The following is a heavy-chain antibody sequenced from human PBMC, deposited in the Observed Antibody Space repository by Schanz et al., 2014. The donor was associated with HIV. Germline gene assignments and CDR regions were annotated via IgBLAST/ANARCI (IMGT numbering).Heavy chain of an antibody. CDR3: ARGGIWEWDQPDFDY. CDR2: ISKDGSNK. Sequence: QVQLVESGGGVVQPGRSLRLSCAASGFTFSTYGMHWVRQAPGKGLEWVALISKDGSNKYYADTVKGRFTISRDNSENTMYLQVNSLRGEDTAVYFCARGGIWEWDQPDFDYWGQGTLVTVSS. D-gene: IGHD2-15*01. V-gene: IGHV3-30*03. J-gene: IGHJ4*02. CDR1: GFTFSTYG.